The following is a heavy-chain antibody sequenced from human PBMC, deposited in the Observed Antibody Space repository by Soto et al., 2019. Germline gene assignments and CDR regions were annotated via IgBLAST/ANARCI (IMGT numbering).Heavy chain of an antibody. Sequence: SETLSLTCTVYGGSISSYYWSWIRQPAGKGLEWIGRIYTSGSTNYNPSLKSRVTMSVDTSKNQFSLKLSSVTAADTAVYYCAREGYCSSTSCYTTYYYGMDVWGQGTTVTVSS. CDR2: IYTSGST. J-gene: IGHJ6*02. CDR3: AREGYCSSTSCYTTYYYGMDV. V-gene: IGHV4-4*07. CDR1: GGSISSYY. D-gene: IGHD2-2*02.